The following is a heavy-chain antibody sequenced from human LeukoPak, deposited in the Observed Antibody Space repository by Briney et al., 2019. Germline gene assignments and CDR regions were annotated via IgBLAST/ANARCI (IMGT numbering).Heavy chain of an antibody. J-gene: IGHJ4*02. D-gene: IGHD3-9*01. V-gene: IGHV3-23*01. Sequence: GGALRLSCAASGFTFSGYGMSWVRQAPGKGLEWVSAISGSGGSTYYADSVKGRFTISRDNSKNTLYLQMNSLRAEDTAVYYCAKEGITIFRYYFDYWGQGTLVTVSS. CDR1: GFTFSGYG. CDR3: AKEGITIFRYYFDY. CDR2: ISGSGGST.